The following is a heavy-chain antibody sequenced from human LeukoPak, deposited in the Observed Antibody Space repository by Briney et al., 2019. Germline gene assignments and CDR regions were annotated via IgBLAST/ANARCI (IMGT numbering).Heavy chain of an antibody. CDR1: GFTFSNYW. V-gene: IGHV3-7*04. D-gene: IGHD2-15*01. CDR3: ARGPSGGNGFSY. Sequence: PGGSLRLSCAASGFTFSNYWMSWVRQAPGKGLEWVANTNPGGSTELYVDSVKGRFTISRDNAKNSLYLQMNNLRAVDTAVYYCARGPSGGNGFSYWGLGTLVTVSS. CDR2: TNPGGSTE. J-gene: IGHJ4*02.